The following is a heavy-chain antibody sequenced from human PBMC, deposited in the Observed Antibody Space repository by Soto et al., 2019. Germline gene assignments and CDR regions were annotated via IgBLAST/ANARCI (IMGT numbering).Heavy chain of an antibody. CDR3: ARERLSGRTSGMDV. V-gene: IGHV3-53*01. CDR2: IYSGGST. J-gene: IGHJ6*02. Sequence: GGSLRLSCAASGFTVSSNYMSWVRQAPGKGLEWVSVIYSGGSTYYADSVKGRFTISRDNSKSTLYLQMNSLRAEDTAVYYCARERLSGRTSGMDVWGQGTTVTVSS. D-gene: IGHD3-10*01. CDR1: GFTVSSNY.